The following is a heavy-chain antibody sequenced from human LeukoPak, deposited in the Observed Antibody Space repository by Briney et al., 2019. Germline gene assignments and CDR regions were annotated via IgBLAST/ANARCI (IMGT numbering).Heavy chain of an antibody. CDR3: ARFDFFGSAALDY. CDR2: IYSGGST. Sequence: PGGSLRLSCAASGFTVSSNYMTWVRQAPGKGLEWVSVIYSGGSTYYADSVKGRFTISRHNSKNTLYLQMNSLRAEDTAVYYCARFDFFGSAALDYWGQGTLVTVSS. CDR1: GFTVSSNY. D-gene: IGHD3/OR15-3a*01. V-gene: IGHV3-53*04. J-gene: IGHJ4*02.